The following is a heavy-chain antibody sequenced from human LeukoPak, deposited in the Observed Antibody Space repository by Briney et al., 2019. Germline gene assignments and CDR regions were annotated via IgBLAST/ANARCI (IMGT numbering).Heavy chain of an antibody. CDR1: GFTFSDYY. J-gene: IGHJ4*02. CDR2: ISSSGSTI. Sequence: GGSLRLSCAASGFTFSDYYMSWIRQAPGKGLEWVSYISSSGSTIYYADSVKGRFTISRDNAKNSLYLQMNSLRAEDTAVYYCARDRVQGGLAARPLGYWGQGTLVTVSS. V-gene: IGHV3-11*04. CDR3: ARDRVQGGLAARPLGY. D-gene: IGHD6-6*01.